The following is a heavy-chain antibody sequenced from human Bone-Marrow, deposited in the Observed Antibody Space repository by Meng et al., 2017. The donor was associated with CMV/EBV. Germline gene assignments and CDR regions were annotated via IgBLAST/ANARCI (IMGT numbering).Heavy chain of an antibody. D-gene: IGHD6-13*01. CDR3: AKDRSSSFYYFDY. CDR1: GFTFSSYA. CDR2: ISYDGSNK. Sequence: GESLKISCAASGFTFSSYAMHWVRQAPGKGLEWVAVISYDGSNKYYADSVKGRFTISRDNSKNTLYLQMNSLRAEDTAIYYCAKDRSSSFYYFDYWGQGTLVTVSS. V-gene: IGHV3-30*04. J-gene: IGHJ4*02.